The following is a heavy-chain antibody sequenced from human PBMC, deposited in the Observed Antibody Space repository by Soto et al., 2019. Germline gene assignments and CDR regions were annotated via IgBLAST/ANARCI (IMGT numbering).Heavy chain of an antibody. J-gene: IGHJ3*02. CDR3: AKDKLSSTDAFDS. CDR1: GFTFSNFG. CDR2: ISYDGSNK. V-gene: IGHV3-30*18. Sequence: LRLSCAASGFTFSNFGMQWVRQAPGKGLEWVALISYDGSNKYYADSVKGRFTISRDTSKNTLYLQMSSLRAEDTAVYYCAKDKLSSTDAFDSWGQGTMVTVSS.